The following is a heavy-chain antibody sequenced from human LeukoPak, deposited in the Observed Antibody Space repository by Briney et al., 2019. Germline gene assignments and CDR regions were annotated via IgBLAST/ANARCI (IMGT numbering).Heavy chain of an antibody. Sequence: SETLSLTCTVSGDSVSSPNSHWSWIWQPPGKGLEWIGHIYYNGNTNYNPSLKSRVTISVDTSKKQFSLKLSSVTAADTAVYYCVTYYFDSSGPKKNYWGQGTLVTVSS. CDR1: GDSVSSPNSH. J-gene: IGHJ4*02. CDR3: VTYYFDSSGPKKNY. CDR2: IYYNGNT. D-gene: IGHD3-22*01. V-gene: IGHV4-61*01.